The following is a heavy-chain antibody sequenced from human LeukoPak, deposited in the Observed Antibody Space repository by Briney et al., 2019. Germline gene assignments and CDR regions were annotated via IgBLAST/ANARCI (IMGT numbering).Heavy chain of an antibody. Sequence: AGGSLRLSCTASGFTFTSYGMNWVRQAPGKGLEWVAVISYDGSNKYYADSVKGRFTISRDNSRNTLYLQMNSLRAEGTAVYHCARESYYYDSSGYQRSLPGDYWGQGTLVTVSS. V-gene: IGHV3-30*03. CDR3: ARESYYYDSSGYQRSLPGDY. J-gene: IGHJ4*02. CDR2: ISYDGSNK. CDR1: GFTFTSYG. D-gene: IGHD3-22*01.